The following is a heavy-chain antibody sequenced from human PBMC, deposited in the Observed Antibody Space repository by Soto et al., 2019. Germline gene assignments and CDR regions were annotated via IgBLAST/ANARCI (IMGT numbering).Heavy chain of an antibody. CDR2: IDWDNDK. J-gene: IGHJ4*02. D-gene: IGHD1-1*01. Sequence: SHHTFVNPTQTFTLTYTIFGFSLSTTEMCLSWIHKPPGKALEWLARIDWDNDKYYSTSLKTRHTISKDTSKDQVVLTMTNMVPVDTATYYCARIRYNWNALVYWGQGTLVTVSS. CDR3: ARIRYNWNALVY. CDR1: GFSLSTTEMC. V-gene: IGHV2-70*11.